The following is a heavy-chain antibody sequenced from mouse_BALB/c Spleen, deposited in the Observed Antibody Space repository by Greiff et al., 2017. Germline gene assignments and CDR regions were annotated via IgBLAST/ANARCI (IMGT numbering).Heavy chain of an antibody. D-gene: IGHD2-1*01. CDR2: ISSGSSTI. J-gene: IGHJ4*01. CDR3: ARSLYYGNPGAMDY. Sequence: EVMLVESGGGLVQPGGSRKLSCAASGFTFSSFGMHWVRQAPEKGLEWVAYISSGSSTIYYADTVKGRFTISRDNPKNTLFLQMTSLRSEDTAMYYCARSLYYGNPGAMDYWGQGTSVTVSS. CDR1: GFTFSSFG. V-gene: IGHV5-17*02.